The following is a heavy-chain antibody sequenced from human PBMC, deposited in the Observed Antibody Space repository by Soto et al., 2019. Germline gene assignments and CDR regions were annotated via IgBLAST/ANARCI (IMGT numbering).Heavy chain of an antibody. Sequence: SEPLSLTCAVSGGSISSSNWWSWVRQPPGKGLEWIGEIYHSGSTNYNPSLKSRVTISVDKSKNQFSLKLSSVTAADTAVYYCARDRVESGYPEYFQHWGQGTLVTVSS. CDR1: GGSISSSNW. CDR3: ARDRVESGYPEYFQH. CDR2: IYHSGST. V-gene: IGHV4-4*02. J-gene: IGHJ1*01. D-gene: IGHD3-22*01.